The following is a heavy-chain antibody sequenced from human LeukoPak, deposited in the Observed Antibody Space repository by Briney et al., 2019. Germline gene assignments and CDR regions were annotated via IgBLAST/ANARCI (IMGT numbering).Heavy chain of an antibody. Sequence: GGSLRLSCAASGFTFSSYAMSWVRQAPGKGLEWASAISGSGGSTYYADSVKGRFTISRDNSKNTLYLQMNSLRAEDTAVYYCAKDSSDYTHLDYWGQGTLVTVSS. CDR1: GFTFSSYA. D-gene: IGHD6-19*01. V-gene: IGHV3-23*01. CDR3: AKDSSDYTHLDY. CDR2: ISGSGGST. J-gene: IGHJ4*02.